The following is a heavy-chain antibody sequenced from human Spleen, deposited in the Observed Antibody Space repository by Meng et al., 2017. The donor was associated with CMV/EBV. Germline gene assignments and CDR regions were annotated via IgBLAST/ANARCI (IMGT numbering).Heavy chain of an antibody. Sequence: ASVKVSCKASGYTFTKYGITWVRQAPGQGPEWMGWISDYSAETTSAQKFYGRLTLTTDTSTNTAYMELRSLRFDDTAVYYCARDPIVVVPAAMDYGMDVWGQGTTVTVSS. J-gene: IGHJ6*02. V-gene: IGHV1-18*01. CDR2: ISDYSAET. CDR3: ARDPIVVVPAAMDYGMDV. CDR1: GYTFTKYG. D-gene: IGHD2-2*01.